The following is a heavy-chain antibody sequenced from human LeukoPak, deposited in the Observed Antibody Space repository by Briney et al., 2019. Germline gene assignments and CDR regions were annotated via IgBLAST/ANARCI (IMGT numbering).Heavy chain of an antibody. CDR1: GGTFSSYA. CDR2: IIPIFGTA. J-gene: IGHJ6*03. CDR3: AGGSGSNYYYYYMDV. Sequence: ASVSVSCKASGGTFSSYAISWVRQAPGQGLEWMGGIIPIFGTANYAQKFQGRVTITADESTSTAYMELSSLRSEDTAVYYCAGGSGSNYYYYYMDVWGKGTTVTISS. V-gene: IGHV1-69*13. D-gene: IGHD3-10*01.